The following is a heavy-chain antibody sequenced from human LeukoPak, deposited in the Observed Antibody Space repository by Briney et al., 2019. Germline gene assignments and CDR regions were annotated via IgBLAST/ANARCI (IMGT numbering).Heavy chain of an antibody. J-gene: IGHJ4*02. CDR3: ARERQGYCSGGSCYSADY. CDR1: GGTFSSYA. V-gene: IGHV1-69*04. CDR2: IIPILGIA. Sequence: KPGSSVNVSCKASGGTFSSYAISWVRQAPGQGLEWMGRIIPILGIANYAQKFQGRVTITADKSTSTAYIELSSLRSEDTAVYYCARERQGYCSGGSCYSADYWGQGTLVTVSS. D-gene: IGHD2-15*01.